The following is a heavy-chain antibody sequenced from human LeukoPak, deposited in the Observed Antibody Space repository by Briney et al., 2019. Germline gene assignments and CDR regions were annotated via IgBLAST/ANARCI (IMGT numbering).Heavy chain of an antibody. V-gene: IGHV3-23*01. J-gene: IGHJ4*02. Sequence: PGGSLRLSCAASGFTFNNYDMIWVRQAPGKGLEWVSYISGGGATTDYADYAKVRFTISRDNSQNSLYLQMNSLRAEDTAVYYCARDYSDYVGYFFFDYWGQGTLVTVSS. D-gene: IGHD4-17*01. CDR3: ARDYSDYVGYFFFDY. CDR2: ISGGGATT. CDR1: GFTFNNYD.